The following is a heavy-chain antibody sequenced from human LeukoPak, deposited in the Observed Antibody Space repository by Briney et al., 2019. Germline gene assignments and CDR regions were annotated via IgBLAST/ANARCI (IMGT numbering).Heavy chain of an antibody. V-gene: IGHV3-23*01. J-gene: IGHJ4*02. Sequence: GGALRLSSSASDFTFSTYAMSWVRQAPGGGVEWGSTISGGGDATYYADSGKGLFTISRDNSKNTLYLQMNSLRAEDTAVYYCAKDSSLLRGPMVIYYFDFWGQGTLVTVSS. CDR3: AKDSSLLRGPMVIYYFDF. D-gene: IGHD3-10*01. CDR2: ISGGGDAT. CDR1: DFTFSTYA.